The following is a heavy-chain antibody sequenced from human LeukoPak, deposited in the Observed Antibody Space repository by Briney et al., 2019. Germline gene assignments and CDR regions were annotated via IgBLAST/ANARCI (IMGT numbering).Heavy chain of an antibody. J-gene: IGHJ4*02. D-gene: IGHD1-26*01. Sequence: ASVKVSCKASGYTFTGYYLHWVRHAPGQGLEWMGWINPTSGGTDYAQNFQGRVTMTRDTSISTAYMELSRLRSDDTAVYYCARDPGKAPFDYWGQGTLVTVSS. CDR3: ARDPGKAPFDY. CDR2: INPTSGGT. CDR1: GYTFTGYY. V-gene: IGHV1-2*02.